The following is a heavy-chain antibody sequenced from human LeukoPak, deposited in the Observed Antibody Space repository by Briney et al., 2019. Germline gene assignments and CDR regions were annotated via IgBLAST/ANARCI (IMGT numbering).Heavy chain of an antibody. CDR3: ARALLDGPPLDAFDI. J-gene: IGHJ3*02. CDR2: ISSSDNTI. D-gene: IGHD2-15*01. Sequence: GGSLRLSCAASGFTFSSYEMNWVRQAPGKGLEWVSYISSSDNTIYYADSVKGRFAISRDNAKNSLYLQVNSLRAEDTAVYYCARALLDGPPLDAFDIWGQGTMVTVSS. V-gene: IGHV3-48*03. CDR1: GFTFSSYE.